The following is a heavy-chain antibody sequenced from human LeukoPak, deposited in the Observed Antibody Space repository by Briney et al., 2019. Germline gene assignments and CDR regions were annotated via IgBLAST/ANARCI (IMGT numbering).Heavy chain of an antibody. J-gene: IGHJ6*04. D-gene: IGHD2-2*01. Sequence: PSETLSLTXTVSGGSISSYYWSWIWQPPGKGLEWIGYIYYSGSTNYNPSLKSRVTISVDTSKNQFSLKLSSVTAADTAVYYCERELYCSSTSCSDVWGKGTTVTVSS. V-gene: IGHV4-59*01. CDR1: GGSISSYY. CDR3: ERELYCSSTSCSDV. CDR2: IYYSGST.